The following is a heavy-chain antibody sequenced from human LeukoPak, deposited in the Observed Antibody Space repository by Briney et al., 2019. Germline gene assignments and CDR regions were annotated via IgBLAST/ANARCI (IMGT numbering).Heavy chain of an antibody. D-gene: IGHD2-15*01. CDR1: RGSISSYY. V-gene: IGHV4-39*01. CDR3: ASGDIVVVVAATPSNWFDP. CDR2: IYYSGST. Sequence: SETLSLTCTVSRGSISSYYWGWIRQPPGKGLEWIGSIYYSGSTYYNPSLKSRVTISVDTSKNQFSLKLSSVTAADTAVYYCASGDIVVVVAATPSNWFDPWGQGTLVTVSS. J-gene: IGHJ5*02.